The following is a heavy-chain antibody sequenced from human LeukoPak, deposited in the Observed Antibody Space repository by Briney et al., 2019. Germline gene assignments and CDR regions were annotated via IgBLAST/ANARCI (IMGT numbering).Heavy chain of an antibody. CDR3: ARDLSMVRGVRVTSAFDI. CDR2: IKQDGSEK. J-gene: IGHJ3*02. Sequence: GGSLRLSCAASGFTFSSYWMSWVRQAPGKGLEWVANIKQDGSEKYYVDSVKGRFTISRDNTKNSLYLQMNSLRAEDTAVYYCARDLSMVRGVRVTSAFDIWGQGTMVTVSS. CDR1: GFTFSSYW. D-gene: IGHD3-10*01. V-gene: IGHV3-7*01.